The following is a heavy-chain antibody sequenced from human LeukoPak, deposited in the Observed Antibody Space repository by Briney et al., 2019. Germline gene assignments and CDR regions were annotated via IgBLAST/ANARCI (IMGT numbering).Heavy chain of an antibody. CDR3: ARFGRITMIVGDAFDI. CDR1: GCSISSSSYY. CDR2: LNHSGSP. Sequence: PSETLSLTCTVSGCSISSSSYYGGWIRQPPGKGLEWIGELNHSGSPTYNPSLKRRVTISLDTSKNQFSLKLSSVTAADTAVYYCARFGRITMIVGDAFDIWGQGTMVTVSS. J-gene: IGHJ3*02. V-gene: IGHV4-39*07. D-gene: IGHD3-22*01.